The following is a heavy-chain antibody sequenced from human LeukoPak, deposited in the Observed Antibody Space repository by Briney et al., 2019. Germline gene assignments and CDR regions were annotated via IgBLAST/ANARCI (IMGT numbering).Heavy chain of an antibody. CDR1: GDSISSYY. CDR2: INYSGNT. V-gene: IGHV4-59*01. Sequence: PSETLSLTCTVSGDSISSYYWSWIRQPPGKGLEWTGYINYSGNTNYNPSLKSRVTISVDTSKNQFSLRLTSVTAADTAVYYCAREGRQDYVYFDCWGQGTLVTVSS. CDR3: AREGRQDYVYFDC. D-gene: IGHD4-17*01. J-gene: IGHJ4*02.